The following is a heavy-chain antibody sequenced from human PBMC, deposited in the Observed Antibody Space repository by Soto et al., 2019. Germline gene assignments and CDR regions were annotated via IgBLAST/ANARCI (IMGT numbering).Heavy chain of an antibody. J-gene: IGHJ4*02. CDR3: AIRGHDYDILTGSPSLDY. D-gene: IGHD3-9*01. Sequence: GASVKVSCKASGGTFSSYAISWVRQAPGQGLEWMGGIIPIFGTANYAQKFQGRVTITADESTGTAYMELSSLRSEDTAVYYCAIRGHDYDILTGSPSLDYWGQGTLVTVSS. V-gene: IGHV1-69*13. CDR1: GGTFSSYA. CDR2: IIPIFGTA.